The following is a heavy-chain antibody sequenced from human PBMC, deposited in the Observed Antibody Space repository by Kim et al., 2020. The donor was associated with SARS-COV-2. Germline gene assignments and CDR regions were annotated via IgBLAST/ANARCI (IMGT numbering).Heavy chain of an antibody. CDR2: INPSGGST. J-gene: IGHJ6*02. Sequence: ASVKVSCKASGYTFTSYYMHWVRQAPGQGLEWMGIINPSGGSTSYAQKFQGRVTMTRDTSTSTVYMELSSLRSEDTAVYYCARGLSSDFWSAKRGPSGYYYGMDVWGQGTTVTVSS. CDR3: ARGLSSDFWSAKRGPSGYYYGMDV. V-gene: IGHV1-46*01. CDR1: GYTFTSYY. D-gene: IGHD3-3*01.